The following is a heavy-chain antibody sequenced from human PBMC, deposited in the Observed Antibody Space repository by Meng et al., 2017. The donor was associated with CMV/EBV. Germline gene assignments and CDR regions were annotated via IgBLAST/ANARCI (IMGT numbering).Heavy chain of an antibody. V-gene: IGHV1-2*02. CDR1: GYTFTGYY. CDR3: AKDLTLPTLYGMDV. J-gene: IGHJ6*02. CDR2: INPNSGGT. Sequence: ASVKVSCKASGYTFTGYYMHWVRQAPGQGLEWMGWINPNSGGTNYAQKFQGRVTMTRDTSISTAYMELSRLRSDDTAVYYCAKDLTLPTLYGMDVWGQGTAVTVSS.